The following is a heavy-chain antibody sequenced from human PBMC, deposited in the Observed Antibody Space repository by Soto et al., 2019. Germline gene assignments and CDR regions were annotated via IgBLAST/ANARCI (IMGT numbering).Heavy chain of an antibody. CDR3: ARERNMYGMDV. D-gene: IGHD1-1*01. Sequence: ASVKVSCKASGFTFTSSAVQWVRQAPGQGLEWMGWISAYNGNTNYAQKLQGRVTMTTDTSTSTAYMELRSLRSEDTAVYYCARERNMYGMDVWGQGTTVTVSS. J-gene: IGHJ6*02. CDR2: ISAYNGNT. V-gene: IGHV1-18*01. CDR1: GFTFTSSA.